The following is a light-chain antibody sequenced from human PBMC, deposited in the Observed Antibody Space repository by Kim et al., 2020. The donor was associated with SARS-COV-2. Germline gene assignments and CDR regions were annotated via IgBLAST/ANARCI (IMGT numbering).Light chain of an antibody. V-gene: IGLV5-45*02. Sequence: QPVLTQPSSLSASPGTSASLTCTLPSVINVGPINLYWYQQKPGSPPRYLVRYKSDSDKEQGSGVPSRFSGSKDASANAGILFISGLQSDDEADYYCTVWNGSTWVFGGGTQLTVL. CDR3: TVWNGSTWV. CDR1: SVINVGPIN. J-gene: IGLJ2*01. CDR2: YKSDSDK.